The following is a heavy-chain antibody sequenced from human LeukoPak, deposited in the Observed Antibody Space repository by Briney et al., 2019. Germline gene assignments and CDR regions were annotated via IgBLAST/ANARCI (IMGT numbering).Heavy chain of an antibody. CDR1: GGAFSSYA. CDR2: IIPIFGTT. D-gene: IGHD2-21*02. CDR3: ARERLNFCGADCYRFDP. Sequence: SVKVSCKASGGAFSSYAISWVRQAPGQGLEWVGGIIPIFGTTNYGEKFQGRVTITAHESTSPAYMEVSNLRSEDTAVYYCARERLNFCGADCYRFDPWVQGTLVSDCS. J-gene: IGHJ5*02. V-gene: IGHV1-69*13.